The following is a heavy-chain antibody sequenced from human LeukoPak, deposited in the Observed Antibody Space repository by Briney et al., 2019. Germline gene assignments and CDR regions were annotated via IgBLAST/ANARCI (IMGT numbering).Heavy chain of an antibody. CDR3: ARYSFVRSLLGKYYMDV. CDR2: IYYSGGT. CDR1: GGSISSYY. V-gene: IGHV4-59*01. Sequence: PSETLSLTCTVSGGSISSYYWSWIRQPPGKGLEWIGYIYYSGGTNYNPSLKSRVTISVDTSKNQFSLKLSSVTAADTAVYYCARYSFVRSLLGKYYMDVWGKGTTVTVSS. J-gene: IGHJ6*03. D-gene: IGHD2-15*01.